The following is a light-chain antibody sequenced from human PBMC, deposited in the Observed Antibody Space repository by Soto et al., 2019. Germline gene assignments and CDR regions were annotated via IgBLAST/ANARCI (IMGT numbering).Light chain of an antibody. Sequence: QSAPTQPRSGSGAPGQSLTISCTGNRSVVGGYNYVSWYQQYPGKVPKLMLYDVTKRPSGVPDRFSGSKSGNTASLTISGLQAEDEADYYCCSHAGSYTYVFGTGTKVTVL. V-gene: IGLV2-11*01. CDR2: DVT. CDR3: CSHAGSYTYV. CDR1: RSVVGGYNY. J-gene: IGLJ1*01.